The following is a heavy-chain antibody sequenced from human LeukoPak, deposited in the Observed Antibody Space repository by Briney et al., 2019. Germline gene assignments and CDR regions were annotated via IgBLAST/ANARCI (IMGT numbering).Heavy chain of an antibody. Sequence: PSETLSLTCTVSGGSISSYYWSWIRQPPGKGLEWIGYIYYSGSTNYNPSLKSRVTISVDTSKNQFSLKLSSVTAADTAVYYCARHYRPEYCSSTSCYRSYYYYGMDVWGQGTTVTVSS. J-gene: IGHJ6*02. D-gene: IGHD2-2*01. CDR2: IYYSGST. CDR1: GGSISSYY. V-gene: IGHV4-59*08. CDR3: ARHYRPEYCSSTSCYRSYYYYGMDV.